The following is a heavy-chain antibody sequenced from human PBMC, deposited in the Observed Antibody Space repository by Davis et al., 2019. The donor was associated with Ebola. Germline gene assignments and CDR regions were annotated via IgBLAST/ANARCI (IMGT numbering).Heavy chain of an antibody. V-gene: IGHV3-7*01. CDR3: ARESGRFDY. Sequence: PGGSLRLSCAASGFTFSSYWKSWVRQAPGKGLEWVANIKQDGSKKYYVDSVKGRFTVSRDNAKNSLYLQMDSLRAEDTAVYYCARESGRFDYWGQGTLVTASS. CDR2: IKQDGSKK. J-gene: IGHJ4*02. D-gene: IGHD3-10*01. CDR1: GFTFSSYW.